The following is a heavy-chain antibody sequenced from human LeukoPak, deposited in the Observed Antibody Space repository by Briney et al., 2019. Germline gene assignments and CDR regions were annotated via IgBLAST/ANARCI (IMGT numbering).Heavy chain of an antibody. CDR1: GFTVNSNY. Sequence: QPGGSLRLSCAASGFTVNSNYISWVRQAPGKGLEWVSVIFGGGSTNYADSVKGRFTISRDNSKNALYLQMNSLKGDDTAVYYCAKDSAFYYIDVWGKGTTVIISS. CDR2: IFGGGST. CDR3: AKDSAFYYIDV. V-gene: IGHV3-53*05. D-gene: IGHD3-10*01. J-gene: IGHJ6*03.